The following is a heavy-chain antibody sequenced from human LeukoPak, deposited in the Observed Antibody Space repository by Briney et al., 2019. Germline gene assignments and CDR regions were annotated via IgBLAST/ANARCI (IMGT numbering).Heavy chain of an antibody. D-gene: IGHD5-12*01. CDR3: AKSTLGGSRMDV. Sequence: GGALRLSFAASGFIFSRYWMHWVRQAPGKGLVWVSRINMDVNSTTYADSVKGGFTISRDNAKNNLYLQMSSLRAEDTAVYHCAKSTLGGSRMDVWGKGNTVTVSS. V-gene: IGHV3-74*03. CDR2: INMDVNST. J-gene: IGHJ6*04. CDR1: GFIFSRYW.